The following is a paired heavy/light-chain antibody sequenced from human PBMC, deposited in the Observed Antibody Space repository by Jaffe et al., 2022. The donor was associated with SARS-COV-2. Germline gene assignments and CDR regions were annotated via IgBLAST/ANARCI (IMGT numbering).Light chain of an antibody. J-gene: IGKJ1*01. CDR2: WAS. CDR1: QSVLHSSNNKNS. V-gene: IGKV4-1*01. CDR3: QQYYTIPRT. Sequence: DIVMTQSPDSLAVSLGERATINCKSSQSVLHSSNNKNSLAWYQQKPGQPPKLLIHWASTRESGVPDRFSGSGSGTDFALTISSLQAEDVAVYYCQQYYTIPRTFGQGTKVEIK.
Heavy chain of an antibody. CDR2: ISTDVSRT. D-gene: IGHD3-22*01. Sequence: EVQLVESGGGLVQPGGSLRLSCAASGFTFSDYWMHWVRQAPGKGLAWVSRISTDVSRTNYADSVEGRFTISRDNAKNTLYLQMNSLRDEDTAVYYCARPVDDGSGWGYFDHWGQGTLVTVSS. V-gene: IGHV3-74*01. J-gene: IGHJ4*02. CDR3: ARPVDDGSGWGYFDH. CDR1: GFTFSDYW.